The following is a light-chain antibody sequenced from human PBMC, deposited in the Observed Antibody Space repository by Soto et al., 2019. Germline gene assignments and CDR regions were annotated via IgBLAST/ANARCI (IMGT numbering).Light chain of an antibody. Sequence: QSVLTQPASVSGSPGQSITISCTGTSSDVGSYNLVSWYQQHPGKAPKLMIYEGSERPSGVSNRFSGSKSGNTASLTISGLQAEDEADYYCCSYAGSSTLEVFGGGTKLTVL. CDR3: CSYAGSSTLEV. V-gene: IGLV2-23*01. CDR2: EGS. CDR1: SSDVGSYNL. J-gene: IGLJ2*01.